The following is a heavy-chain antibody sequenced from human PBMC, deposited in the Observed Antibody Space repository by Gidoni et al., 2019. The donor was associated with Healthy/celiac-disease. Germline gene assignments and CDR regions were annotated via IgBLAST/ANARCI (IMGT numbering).Heavy chain of an antibody. CDR1: GFTVSSNY. CDR3: ASGGYSYALALDY. V-gene: IGHV3-53*01. D-gene: IGHD5-18*01. J-gene: IGHJ4*02. Sequence: EVQLVESGGGLIQPGGSLRLSCAASGFTVSSNYMSWVRQAPGKGLEWVSVIYSGGSTYYADSVKGRFTISRDNSKNTLYLEMNSLRAEDTAVYYCASGGYSYALALDYWGQGTLVTVSS. CDR2: IYSGGST.